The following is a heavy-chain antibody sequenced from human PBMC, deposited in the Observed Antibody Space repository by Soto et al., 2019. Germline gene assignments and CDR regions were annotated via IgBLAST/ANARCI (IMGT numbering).Heavy chain of an antibody. CDR2: IFYSGST. V-gene: IGHV4-30-4*01. CDR1: GGSISSGDYY. Sequence: QVQLQESGPGLVKPSQTLSLTCTVSGGSISSGDYYWSWIRQPPGKGLEWIGYIFYSGSTYYNPSLKSRVNISIDTSQNQLPLKLSSVTAADTAVYYCARAFDDSRHYYGGFGYWGQGTLVTVSS. D-gene: IGHD3-22*01. CDR3: ARAFDDSRHYYGGFGY. J-gene: IGHJ4*02.